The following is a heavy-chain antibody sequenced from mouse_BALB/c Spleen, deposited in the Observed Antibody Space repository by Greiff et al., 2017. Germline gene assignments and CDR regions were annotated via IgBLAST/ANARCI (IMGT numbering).Heavy chain of an antibody. V-gene: IGHV5-17*02. Sequence: EVKVVESGGGLVQPGGSRKLSCAASGFTFSSFGMHWVRQAPEKGLEWVAYISSGSSTIYYADTVKGRFTISRDNPKNTLFLQMTSLRSEDTAMYYCARDGKALYAMDYWGQGTSVTVSS. CDR3: ARDGKALYAMDY. CDR1: GFTFSSFG. J-gene: IGHJ4*01. CDR2: ISSGSSTI.